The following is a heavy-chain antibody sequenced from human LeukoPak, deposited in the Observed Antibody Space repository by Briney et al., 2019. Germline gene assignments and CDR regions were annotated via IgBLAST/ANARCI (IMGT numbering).Heavy chain of an antibody. J-gene: IGHJ4*02. CDR3: ARGDDSSGFYFDY. Sequence: SETLSLTCTVSGGSISSGSYYWTWIRQPAGKGLEWIGRIYTSGSTNYNPSLKSRVTISVDTSKNQFSLKLSSVTAADTAVYYCARGDDSSGFYFDYWGQGTLVTVSS. CDR1: GGSISSGSYY. D-gene: IGHD3-22*01. CDR2: IYTSGST. V-gene: IGHV4-61*02.